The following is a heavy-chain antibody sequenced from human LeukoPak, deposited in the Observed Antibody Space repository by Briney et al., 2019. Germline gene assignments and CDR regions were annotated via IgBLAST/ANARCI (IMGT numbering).Heavy chain of an antibody. J-gene: IGHJ4*02. V-gene: IGHV3-30*02. CDR3: AKGQQWLTTGY. CDR2: IRYDGSSK. CDR1: GFTFSSYG. Sequence: GGSLRLSCAASGFTFSSYGMHWVRQAPGKGLEWVAFIRYDGSSKYYADSVKGRFTISRDNSKNTLYLQMNSLRAEDTAVYYCAKGQQWLTTGYWGQGTLVTVSS. D-gene: IGHD6-19*01.